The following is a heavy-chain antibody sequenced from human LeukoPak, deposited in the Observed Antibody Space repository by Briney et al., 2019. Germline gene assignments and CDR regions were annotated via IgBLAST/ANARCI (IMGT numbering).Heavy chain of an antibody. D-gene: IGHD3-10*01. CDR1: GYTFTSYA. V-gene: IGHV1-3*01. CDR2: INAGNGNT. Sequence: LRASVKVSCKASGYTFTSYAMHWVRQAPGQRLEWMGWINAGNGNTKYSQKFQGRVTITRDTSASTAYMELSSLRSEDTAVYYCARGGRRYYGSGSYSRGYYYSYGMDVWGKGTTVTVSS. CDR3: ARGGRRYYGSGSYSRGYYYSYGMDV. J-gene: IGHJ6*04.